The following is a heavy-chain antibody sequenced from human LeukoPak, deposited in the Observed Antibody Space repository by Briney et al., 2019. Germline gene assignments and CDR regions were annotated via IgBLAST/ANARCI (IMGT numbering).Heavy chain of an antibody. CDR3: ALRSALGY. V-gene: IGHV3-30-3*01. D-gene: IGHD3-16*01. J-gene: IGHJ4*02. CDR1: GFTFSNYA. CDR2: ISYDGSNK. Sequence: GRSLRLSCAASGFTFSNYALHWVRQAPGKGLEWVAVISYDGSNKYYADSVKGRFTISGDNSKNTLYLQMNSLRAEDTAVYYCALRSALGYWGQGTLVTVSS.